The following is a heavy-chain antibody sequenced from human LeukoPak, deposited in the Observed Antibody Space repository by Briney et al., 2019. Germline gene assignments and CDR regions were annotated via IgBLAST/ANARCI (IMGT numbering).Heavy chain of an antibody. D-gene: IGHD3-22*01. V-gene: IGHV3-11*04. CDR3: ARAVGNYYDSSGYSASGY. CDR1: GFTVSSNY. J-gene: IGHJ4*02. Sequence: PGGSLRLSCAASGFTVSSNYMSWIRQAPGKGLEWVSYISSSGSTIYYADSVKGRFTISRDNAKNSLSLQMNSLRAEDTAVYYCARAVGNYYDSSGYSASGYWGQGTLVTVSS. CDR2: ISSSGSTI.